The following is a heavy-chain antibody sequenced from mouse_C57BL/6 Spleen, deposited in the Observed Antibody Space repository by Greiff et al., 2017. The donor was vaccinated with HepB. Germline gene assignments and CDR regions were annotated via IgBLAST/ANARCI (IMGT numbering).Heavy chain of an antibody. CDR2: IWSGGST. J-gene: IGHJ1*03. D-gene: IGHD2-4*01. V-gene: IGHV2-4*01. CDR3: AKNYYDYDGWYFDV. CDR1: GFSLTSYG. Sequence: VQLQQSGPGLVQPSQSLSITCTVSGFSLTSYGVHWVRQPPGKGLEWLGVIWSGGSTDYNAAFISRLSISKDNSKSQVFFKMNSLQADDTAIYYCAKNYYDYDGWYFDVWGTGTTVTVSS.